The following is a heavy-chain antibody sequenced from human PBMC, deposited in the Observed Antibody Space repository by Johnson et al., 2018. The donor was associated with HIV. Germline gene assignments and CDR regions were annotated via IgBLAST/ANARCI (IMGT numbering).Heavy chain of an antibody. Sequence: VQLVESGGGVVQPGRSLRLSCAVSGFTFSSYWMHWVRQVPGKGLVWVSGITSDGSDTRYADSVKGRFTISRDNAKTTLYLQMNSLRAEDTAVYYCAREVNAVDIWVQGTVVTVSS. V-gene: IGHV3-74*01. J-gene: IGHJ3*02. CDR2: ITSDGSDT. CDR3: AREVNAVDI. CDR1: GFTFSSYW. D-gene: IGHD3-22*01.